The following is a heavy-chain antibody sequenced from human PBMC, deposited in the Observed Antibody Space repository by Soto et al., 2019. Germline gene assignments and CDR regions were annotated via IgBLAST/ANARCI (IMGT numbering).Heavy chain of an antibody. CDR1: GDSVSSTSAA. CDR3: ARVRFWSGYPPKYGMDV. J-gene: IGHJ6*02. Sequence: SQTLSLTCAISGDSVSSTSAAWNWIRQSPSRSLEWLGRTYYRSKWYNDYAVSVKSRITINPDTSKNQFSLQLNSVTPEDTAVYYCARVRFWSGYPPKYGMDVWGQGTTVTVSS. D-gene: IGHD3-3*01. CDR2: TYYRSKWYN. V-gene: IGHV6-1*01.